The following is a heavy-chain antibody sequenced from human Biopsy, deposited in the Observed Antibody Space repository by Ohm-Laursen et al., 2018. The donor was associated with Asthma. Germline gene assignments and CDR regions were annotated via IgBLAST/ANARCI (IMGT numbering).Heavy chain of an antibody. D-gene: IGHD2-8*01. Sequence: SSLRLSCAASGFTFSNYGMHWVRQVAGKGLDWVAVVTYDGISQYYAESVKGRFTISRDNSRNTLNLQMNSVRPDDTAVYFCARERAGVLGSYNGMDVWAPGPRSASP. CDR3: ARERAGVLGSYNGMDV. CDR2: VTYDGISQ. J-gene: IGHJ6*02. V-gene: IGHV3-30*03. CDR1: GFTFSNYG.